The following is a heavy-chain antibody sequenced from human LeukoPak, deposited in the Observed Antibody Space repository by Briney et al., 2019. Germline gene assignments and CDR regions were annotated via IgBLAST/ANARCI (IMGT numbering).Heavy chain of an antibody. J-gene: IGHJ5*01. CDR3: ASSPRLTTSWFLFDS. CDR1: GGSISSYY. CDR2: VYYSGST. D-gene: IGHD2-2*01. V-gene: IGHV4-59*08. Sequence: SETLSLTCSVSGGSISSYYWTWIRQPPGKGLEWIGYVYYSGSTNYNPSLKTRLHLSVDTSKNRFSLKLSSVTAADTAVYYCASSPRLTTSWFLFDSWGHGTLVTVSS.